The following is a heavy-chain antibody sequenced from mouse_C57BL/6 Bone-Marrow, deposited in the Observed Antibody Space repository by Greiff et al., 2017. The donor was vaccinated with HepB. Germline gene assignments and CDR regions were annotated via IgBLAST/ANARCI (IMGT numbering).Heavy chain of an antibody. D-gene: IGHD2-4*01. CDR2: IYPGSGST. V-gene: IGHV1-55*01. CDR1: GYTFTSYW. J-gene: IGHJ1*03. CDR3: ARHDYDDWYFDV. Sequence: QVQLKQPGAELVKPGASVKMSCKASGYTFTSYWITWVKQRPGQGLEWIGDIYPGSGSTNYNEKFKSKATLTVDTSSSTAYMQLSSLTSEDSAVYYCARHDYDDWYFDVWGTGTTVTVSS.